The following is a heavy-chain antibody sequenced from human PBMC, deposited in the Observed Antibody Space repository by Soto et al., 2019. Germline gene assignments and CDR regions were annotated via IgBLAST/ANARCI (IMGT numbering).Heavy chain of an antibody. D-gene: IGHD1-26*01. Sequence: ASVKVSCKASGYTFTSYGISWVRQAPGQGLEWMGWISAYNGNTNYAQKLQGRVTMTTDTSTSTAYMELRSLRSDDTAVYYCARGSPYSGSYEGFDYWGPGTLVTVSS. J-gene: IGHJ4*02. CDR2: ISAYNGNT. V-gene: IGHV1-18*01. CDR3: ARGSPYSGSYEGFDY. CDR1: GYTFTSYG.